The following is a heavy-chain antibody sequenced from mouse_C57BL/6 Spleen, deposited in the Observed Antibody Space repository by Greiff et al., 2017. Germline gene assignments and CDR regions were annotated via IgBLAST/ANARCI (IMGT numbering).Heavy chain of an antibody. J-gene: IGHJ4*01. CDR1: GYTFTSYW. CDR2: IDPSDSYT. D-gene: IGHD1-1*01. Sequence: QVHVKQSGAELVKPGASVKLSCKASGYTFTSYWMQWVKQRPGQGLEWIGEIDPSDSYTNYNQKFKGKATLTVDTSSSTAYMQLSSLTSEDSAVYYCARPYGSSYGYAMDYWGQGTSVTVSS. CDR3: ARPYGSSYGYAMDY. V-gene: IGHV1-50*01.